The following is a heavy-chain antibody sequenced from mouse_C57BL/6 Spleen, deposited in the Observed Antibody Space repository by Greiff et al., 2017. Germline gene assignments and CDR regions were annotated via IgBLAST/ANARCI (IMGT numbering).Heavy chain of an antibody. V-gene: IGHV1-52*01. J-gene: IGHJ4*01. D-gene: IGHD3-3*01. Sequence: QVQLQQPGAELVRPGSSVKLSCKASGYTFTSYWMHWVKQRPIQGLEWIGNIDPSDSETHYNQKFKDKATLTVDKSSSTAYMQLSSLTSEDSAVYYCARKGDRYYAMDYWGQGTSVTVSS. CDR3: ARKGDRYYAMDY. CDR2: IDPSDSET. CDR1: GYTFTSYW.